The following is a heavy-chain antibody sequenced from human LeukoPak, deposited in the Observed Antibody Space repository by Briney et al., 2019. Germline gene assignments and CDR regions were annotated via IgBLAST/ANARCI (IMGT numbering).Heavy chain of an antibody. Sequence: GGSLRLSCAASGFTFSSYEMNWVRQAPGKGLEWVSYISSSGSTIYYADSVKGRFTISRDNAKNSLYLQMNSLSAEDTAVYYCARDPEIAAAGTFDYWGQGTLVTVSS. J-gene: IGHJ4*02. V-gene: IGHV3-48*03. CDR3: ARDPEIAAAGTFDY. D-gene: IGHD6-13*01. CDR1: GFTFSSYE. CDR2: ISSSGSTI.